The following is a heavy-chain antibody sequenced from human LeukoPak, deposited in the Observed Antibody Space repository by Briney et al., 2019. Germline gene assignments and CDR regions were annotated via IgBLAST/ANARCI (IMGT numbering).Heavy chain of an antibody. D-gene: IGHD2-2*01. J-gene: IGHJ6*02. V-gene: IGHV3-21*01. Sequence: PGGSLRLSCAASGFTFSSYSMNWVRQAPGKGLEWVSSISSSSSYIYYADSVKGRFTISRDNAKNSLYLQMNSLRAEDTAVYYCARVPYCSSTSCYADYYYGMDVWGQGTTVTVSS. CDR3: ARVPYCSSTSCYADYYYGMDV. CDR2: ISSSSSYI. CDR1: GFTFSSYS.